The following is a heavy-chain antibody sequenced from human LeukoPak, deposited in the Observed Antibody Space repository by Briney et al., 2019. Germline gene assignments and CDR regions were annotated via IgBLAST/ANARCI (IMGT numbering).Heavy chain of an antibody. CDR3: AHTRLTPNYYGSGSYPYCFDY. CDR2: IYWDDDK. J-gene: IGHJ4*02. D-gene: IGHD3-10*01. Sequence: SGPTLVKPTQTLTLTCTFSGFSLSTSGVGVGWIRQPPGKALEWLALIYWDDDKRCSPSLKSRLTITKDTSKNQVVLTMTNMDPVDTATYYCAHTRLTPNYYGSGSYPYCFDYWGQGTLVTVSS. V-gene: IGHV2-5*02. CDR1: GFSLSTSGVG.